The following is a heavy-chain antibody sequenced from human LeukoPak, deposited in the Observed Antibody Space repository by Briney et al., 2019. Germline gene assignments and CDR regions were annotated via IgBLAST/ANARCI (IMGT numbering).Heavy chain of an antibody. CDR1: GYTFTSYY. Sequence: ASVKVSCKASGYTFTSYYMHWVRQAPGQGLEWMGIINPSGGSTSYAQKFQGRVTMTRDTSTSTVYMELNSLRSEDTAVYYCARDRGAYYDSSGYLPDYWGQGTLVTVSS. CDR3: ARDRGAYYDSSGYLPDY. CDR2: INPSGGST. J-gene: IGHJ4*02. D-gene: IGHD3-22*01. V-gene: IGHV1-46*01.